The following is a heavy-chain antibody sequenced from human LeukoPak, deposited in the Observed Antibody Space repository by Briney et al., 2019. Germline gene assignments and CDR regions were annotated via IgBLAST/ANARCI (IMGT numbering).Heavy chain of an antibody. Sequence: ASVKVSCKASGYTFTTYGISWVRQAPGQGLEWMGWISTFNANTNYAQSLQGRVTMTTDTSTSTAYMELRSLRSDDTAVYYCARLQVLLWFGELAADYFDYWGQGTLVTVSS. CDR1: GYTFTTYG. V-gene: IGHV1-18*01. J-gene: IGHJ4*02. D-gene: IGHD3-10*01. CDR3: ARLQVLLWFGELAADYFDY. CDR2: ISTFNANT.